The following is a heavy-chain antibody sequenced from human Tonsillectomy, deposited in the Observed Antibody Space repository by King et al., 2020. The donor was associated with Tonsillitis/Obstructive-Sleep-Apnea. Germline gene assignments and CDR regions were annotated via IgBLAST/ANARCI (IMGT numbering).Heavy chain of an antibody. Sequence: LQLQESGPGLVKPSGTLSLTCAVSGGSISSPNWWSWGRQPPGKGLEWIGEIYHSGTTNYNPSLQSRVTISVDKSKNHFSLKLNSVTAADTAGYYCARVEGSGSYSPFDSWGRGTLVTVSS. CDR3: ARVEGSGSYSPFDS. CDR1: GGSISSPNW. J-gene: IGHJ4*02. D-gene: IGHD3-10*01. CDR2: IYHSGTT. V-gene: IGHV4-4*02.